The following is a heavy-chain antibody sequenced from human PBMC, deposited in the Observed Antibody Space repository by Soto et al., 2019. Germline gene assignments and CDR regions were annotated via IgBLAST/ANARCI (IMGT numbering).Heavy chain of an antibody. J-gene: IGHJ6*02. CDR2: VIPTFDTP. V-gene: IGHV1-69*01. CDR1: GGSFTSYA. Sequence: QVHLVQSGAEVKKPGSSVKVSCKSSGGSFTSYAVSWVRQAPGQGLEWMGGVIPTFDTPNYAQKFKYRVTIIADEATSTVYMELRILRSNDTAAYYCAVAMVREILIFESSGIHFWGQGTTVIVSS. CDR3: AVAMVREILIFESSGIHF. D-gene: IGHD3-10*01.